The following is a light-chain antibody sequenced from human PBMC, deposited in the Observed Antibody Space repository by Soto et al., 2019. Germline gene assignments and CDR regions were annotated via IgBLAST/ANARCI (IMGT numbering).Light chain of an antibody. Sequence: EIVLTQSPGTLSLSPGEGATLSCRASQTVDSRYFAWYQQKPGQAPRLLIYGTSTRATGIPDRFSGSGSGTDFTLTISRLEPEDFAVYYCQQYGNSLWTFGQGTQVEIK. CDR1: QTVDSRY. V-gene: IGKV3-20*01. CDR2: GTS. CDR3: QQYGNSLWT. J-gene: IGKJ1*01.